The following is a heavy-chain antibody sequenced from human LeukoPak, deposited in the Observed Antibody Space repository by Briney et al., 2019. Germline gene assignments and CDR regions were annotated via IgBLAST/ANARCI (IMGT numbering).Heavy chain of an antibody. V-gene: IGHV1-69*04. D-gene: IGHD3-22*01. CDR3: ARDRASSYYYDSSGYYYFDY. CDR1: GGTFSSYA. CDR2: IIPILGIA. Sequence: GASVKVSCKASGGTFSSYAISWVRQAPGQGLEWMGRIIPILGIANYAQKFQGRVTITADKSTSTAYMELSSLRSEDTAVYYCARDRASSYYYDSSGYYYFDYWGQGTLVTVSS. J-gene: IGHJ4*02.